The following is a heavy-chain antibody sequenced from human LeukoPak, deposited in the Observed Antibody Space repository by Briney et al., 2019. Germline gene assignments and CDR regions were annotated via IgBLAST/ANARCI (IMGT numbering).Heavy chain of an antibody. Sequence: PGGSLRLSCAASGFTFSSYAMSWVRQAPGKGLEWVSAISGSGGSTYYADSVKGRFTISRDNSKNTLYLQMNSLRAEDTAVYYCAKIPWIQLSPYYYMDVWGKGTTVTVSS. D-gene: IGHD5-18*01. J-gene: IGHJ6*03. CDR1: GFTFSSYA. V-gene: IGHV3-23*01. CDR3: AKIPWIQLSPYYYMDV. CDR2: ISGSGGST.